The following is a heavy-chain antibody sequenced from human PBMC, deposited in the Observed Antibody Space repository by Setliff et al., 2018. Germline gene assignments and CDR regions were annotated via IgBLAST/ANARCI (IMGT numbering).Heavy chain of an antibody. V-gene: IGHV4-61*09. CDR3: AREDGPNYYYYYMDI. CDR1: GGSISSGNYY. CDR2: IQTSGTT. J-gene: IGHJ6*03. D-gene: IGHD2-8*01. Sequence: SETLSLTCTVSGGSISSGNYYWSWIRQPAGKGLEWIGHIQTSGTTNYNPSLKSRVTISVDTSKNQFSLKLSAVTAADTAVYFCAREDGPNYYYYYMDIWGKGTTGTSP.